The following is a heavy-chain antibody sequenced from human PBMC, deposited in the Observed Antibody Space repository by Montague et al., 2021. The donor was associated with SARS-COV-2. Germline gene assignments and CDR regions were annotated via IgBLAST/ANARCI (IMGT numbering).Heavy chain of an antibody. Sequence: SLRLSCAASRFTFDNYAMHWVRQAPGKGLEWVAFLSYDGSNTSYSDSLKGRFTISRDTSKNTLYLQINSLRLEDTAVYYFAIDHSQFSSGTYRLDYWGQGTLVTVSS. CDR3: AIDHSQFSSGTYRLDY. CDR2: LSYDGSNT. CDR1: RFTFDNYA. V-gene: IGHV3-30*04. D-gene: IGHD1-26*01. J-gene: IGHJ4*02.